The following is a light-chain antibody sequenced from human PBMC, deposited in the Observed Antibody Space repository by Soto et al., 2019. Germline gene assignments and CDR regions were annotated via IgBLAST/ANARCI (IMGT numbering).Light chain of an antibody. V-gene: IGKV1-5*03. CDR3: QQYNSYST. J-gene: IGKJ2*01. CDR1: QTINTW. Sequence: DIQMTQSPSTLSASVGDRVTITCRASQTINTWLAWYQQKPGKAPKLLIHRASTLESGVPSRFSGSGSGTECILTISSLEPDDFATYYCQQYNSYSTFGQGTKLEIK. CDR2: RAS.